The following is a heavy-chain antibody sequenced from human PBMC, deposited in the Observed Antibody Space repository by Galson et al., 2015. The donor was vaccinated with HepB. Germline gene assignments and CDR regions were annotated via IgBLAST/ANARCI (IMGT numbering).Heavy chain of an antibody. V-gene: IGHV1-8*01. CDR2: MNPNSGNT. D-gene: IGHD6-19*01. CDR3: ARGMAVAGTVDWDVNN. Sequence: SVKVSCKASGYTFTSYDINWVRQATGQGLEWMGWMNPNSGNTGYAQKFQGRVTMTRNTSISTAYMELSSLRSEDTAVYYCARGMAVAGTVDWDVNNWGQGTLVTVSS. J-gene: IGHJ4*02. CDR1: GYTFTSYD.